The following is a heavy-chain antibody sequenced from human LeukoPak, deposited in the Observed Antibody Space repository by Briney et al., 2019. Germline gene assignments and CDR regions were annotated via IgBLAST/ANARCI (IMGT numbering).Heavy chain of an antibody. CDR3: AREDRNTAMEK. CDR1: GYPINIDYS. J-gene: IGHJ4*02. Sequence: SETLSLTCFVSGYPINIDYSWSWIRQPPGKGLEWIGEINHSGSTNYNPSLKSRVTISVDTSKNQFSLKLSSVTAADTAVYYCAREDRNTAMEKWGQGTLVTVSS. V-gene: IGHV4-34*01. D-gene: IGHD5-18*01. CDR2: INHSGST.